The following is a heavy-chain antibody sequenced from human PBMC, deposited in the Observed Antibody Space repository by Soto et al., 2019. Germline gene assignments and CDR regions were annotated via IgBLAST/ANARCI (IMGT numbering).Heavy chain of an antibody. Sequence: SETLSLTCTVSGGSMSSYYWRWIRQSPGKGLEWIGYIYTSGGTHYNPSLKSRVTISVDTAKNQFSLQVTSVTAADTAVYYCARDPLYYYESKSHCYGMDVWGQGTTVTVSS. V-gene: IGHV4-59*01. D-gene: IGHD3-22*01. J-gene: IGHJ6*02. CDR2: IYTSGGT. CDR1: GGSMSSYY. CDR3: ARDPLYYYESKSHCYGMDV.